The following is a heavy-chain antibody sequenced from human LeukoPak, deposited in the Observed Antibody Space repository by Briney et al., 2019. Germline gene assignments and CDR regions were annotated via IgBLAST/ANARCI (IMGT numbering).Heavy chain of an antibody. V-gene: IGHV4-39*01. CDR1: GGSISSSSYY. CDR2: IYYSGST. Sequence: SETLSLTCTVSGGSISSSSYYWGWIRQPPGTGLEWIGSIYYSGSTYYNPSLKSRVTISVDTSKNQFSLKLSSVTAADTAVYYCARHGGPGIAVAGTKDYWGQGTLVTVSS. CDR3: ARHGGPGIAVAGTKDY. J-gene: IGHJ4*02. D-gene: IGHD6-19*01.